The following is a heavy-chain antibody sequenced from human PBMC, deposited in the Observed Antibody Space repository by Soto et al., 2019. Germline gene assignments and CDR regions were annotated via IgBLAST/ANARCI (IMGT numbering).Heavy chain of an antibody. V-gene: IGHV3-30-3*01. CDR1: GFTFSSYS. D-gene: IGHD6-19*01. Sequence: QVQLVESGGGVVQPERSLRLSCAASGFTFSSYSMHWVRQAPGKGLEWVAVISYDGSNKYYADSVKGRFTISRDNSKNTLYLQMNSLRAEDTAVYYCARGAGITVAATSFDYWGQGTLVTVSS. J-gene: IGHJ4*02. CDR2: ISYDGSNK. CDR3: ARGAGITVAATSFDY.